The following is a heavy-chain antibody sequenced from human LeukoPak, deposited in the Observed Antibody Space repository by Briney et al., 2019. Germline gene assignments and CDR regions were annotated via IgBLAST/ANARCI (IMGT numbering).Heavy chain of an antibody. Sequence: PSETLSLTCTVSGGSISSYYWSWIRQPPGKGLELIGYIYYSGSTNYNPSLKSRVTISVDTSKNQFSLKLSSVTAADTAVYYCARYSNYGDYYYYYMDVWGKGTTVTVSS. D-gene: IGHD4-11*01. CDR1: GGSISSYY. CDR2: IYYSGST. CDR3: ARYSNYGDYYYYYMDV. V-gene: IGHV4-59*01. J-gene: IGHJ6*03.